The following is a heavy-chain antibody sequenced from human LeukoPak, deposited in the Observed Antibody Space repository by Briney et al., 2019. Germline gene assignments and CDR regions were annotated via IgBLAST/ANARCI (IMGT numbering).Heavy chain of an antibody. Sequence: GGSLRLSCAASGFTFTNYWMSWVRQAPGKGLELVANIKQDRSEEYYVDSVKGRFTISRDNAKNSLYLQMNSLKTEDTAVYYCTASDHLYCSSSSCHFDYWGQGTLATVAS. J-gene: IGHJ4*02. V-gene: IGHV3-7*03. D-gene: IGHD2-2*01. CDR3: TASDHLYCSSSSCHFDY. CDR1: GFTFTNYW. CDR2: IKQDRSEE.